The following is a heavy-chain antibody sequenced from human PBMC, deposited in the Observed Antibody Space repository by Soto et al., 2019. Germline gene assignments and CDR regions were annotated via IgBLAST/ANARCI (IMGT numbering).Heavy chain of an antibody. CDR3: SAYSPKGY. Sequence: EEQLVESGGDLVQPGGSLRLSCAASGFTVSNNYMSWVRQAPGKGLEWVSLIYSGGNTYYADSVKGRFTISRNRSKNTTLLPMNRPTAEDTAMYYCSAYSPKGYWGQGTLVTVSS. V-gene: IGHV3-66*01. D-gene: IGHD3-16*01. J-gene: IGHJ4*02. CDR2: IYSGGNT. CDR1: GFTVSNNY.